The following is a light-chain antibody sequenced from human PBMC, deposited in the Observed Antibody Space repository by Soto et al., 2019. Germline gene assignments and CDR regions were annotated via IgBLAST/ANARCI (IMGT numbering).Light chain of an antibody. J-gene: IGKJ2*01. V-gene: IGKV3-20*01. Sequence: EIVLTQSPGTLSLSPGERATLCCRASQSVSSSYLAWYQHKPGQAPRLLIYGASSRATGIPDRFSGSGSGTDFTLTIRRLEPEDFAVYYCQQYGSSPHTFGQGTKLEIK. CDR3: QQYGSSPHT. CDR1: QSVSSSY. CDR2: GAS.